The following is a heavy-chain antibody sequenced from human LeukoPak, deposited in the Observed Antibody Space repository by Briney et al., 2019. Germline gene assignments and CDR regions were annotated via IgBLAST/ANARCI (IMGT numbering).Heavy chain of an antibody. CDR2: TSGSGDIR. J-gene: IGHJ1*01. Sequence: GGSLRLSCAASGFTFSSYAMHWVRQAPGKGLEWVSRTSGSGDIRLYADSVKGRFTISRTNSENRLYLQMNSLRADDSGVYYCANYRSGGGGYYSGLEHWGQGTQVTVSS. D-gene: IGHD2-15*01. CDR3: ANYRSGGGGYYSGLEH. V-gene: IGHV3-23*01. CDR1: GFTFSSYA.